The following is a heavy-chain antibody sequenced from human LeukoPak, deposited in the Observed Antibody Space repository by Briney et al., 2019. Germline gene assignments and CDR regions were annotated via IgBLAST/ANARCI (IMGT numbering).Heavy chain of an antibody. J-gene: IGHJ4*02. CDR2: IDYNGDT. CDR3: ARGHRGVFTDPINY. Sequence: PSETLSLSCTVSDGSIGSRNYYWGWIRQPPGKGLEWIGSIDYNGDTYYNPSLASRVTMSEDTSKNQFSLKLNSVTAEDTAVYYCARGHRGVFTDPINYWAQGTLVTVSS. D-gene: IGHD5-12*01. V-gene: IGHV4-39*01. CDR1: DGSIGSRNYY.